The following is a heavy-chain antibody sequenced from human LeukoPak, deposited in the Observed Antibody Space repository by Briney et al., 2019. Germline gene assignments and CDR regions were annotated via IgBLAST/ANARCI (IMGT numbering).Heavy chain of an antibody. CDR1: GGSISISSYY. V-gene: IGHV4-39*01. CDR2: IYYSGST. J-gene: IGHJ4*02. Sequence: PLETLSLTCTVSGGSISISSYYWGWIRQPPGKGLEWIGSIYYSGSTYYNPSLKSRVTISVDTSKNQFSLKLSSVTAADTAVYYCARPRGRNYFDYWGQGTLVTVSS. D-gene: IGHD3-10*01. CDR3: ARPRGRNYFDY.